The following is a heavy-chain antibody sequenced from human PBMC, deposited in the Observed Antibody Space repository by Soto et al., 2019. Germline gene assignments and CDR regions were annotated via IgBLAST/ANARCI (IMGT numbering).Heavy chain of an antibody. CDR2: INAGNGNT. CDR1: GYTFTSYA. J-gene: IGHJ3*02. Sequence: GASVKVSCKASGYTFTSYAMHWVRQAPGQRLEWMGWINAGNGNTKYSQKFQGRVTITRDTSASTAYMELSSLRSEDTAVYYCARWQWLANPRYAFDIWGKGTMVTVSS. D-gene: IGHD6-19*01. V-gene: IGHV1-3*01. CDR3: ARWQWLANPRYAFDI.